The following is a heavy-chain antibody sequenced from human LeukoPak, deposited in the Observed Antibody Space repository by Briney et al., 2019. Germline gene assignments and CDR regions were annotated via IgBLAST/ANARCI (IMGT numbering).Heavy chain of an antibody. V-gene: IGHV4-59*12. CDR3: ARDLPGFDP. CDR2: IYYSGST. Sequence: SETLSLTCTVSGGSISSYYWSWIRQPPGKGLEWIGYIYYSGSTNYNPSLKSRVTISVDRSKNQFSLKLSSVTAADTAVYYCARDLPGFDPWGQGTLVTVSS. CDR1: GGSISSYY. J-gene: IGHJ5*02.